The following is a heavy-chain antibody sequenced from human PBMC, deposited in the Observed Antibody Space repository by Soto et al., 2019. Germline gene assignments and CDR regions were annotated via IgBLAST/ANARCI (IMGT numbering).Heavy chain of an antibody. CDR2: IYESGGT. CDR1: GGCISSAAHS. Sequence: ASETLSLTCAASGGCISSAAHSLCWNHQPRASGLRSLSSIYESGGTYYYPPLRRLVTISVDRSKNQFSLKLSSVTAADTAVYYCARVTGTTSYYAFDIWGQGTMVTVSS. J-gene: IGHJ3*02. CDR3: ARVTGTTSYYAFDI. D-gene: IGHD1-7*01. V-gene: IGHV4-30-2*01.